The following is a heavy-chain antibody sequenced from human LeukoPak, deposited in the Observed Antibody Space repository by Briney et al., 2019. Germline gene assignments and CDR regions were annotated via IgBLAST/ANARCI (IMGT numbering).Heavy chain of an antibody. CDR3: ARIEWEGPHPTLNY. Sequence: PGGSLRLSCAASGFTFSSYSMNCVRQAPGKGLDWVSYISGSSSTMHYADSVKGRFTISRDNDKNSLYLQMNSLRAEDTAVYYCARIEWEGPHPTLNYWGQGTLVTVSS. V-gene: IGHV3-48*04. D-gene: IGHD1-26*01. CDR1: GFTFSSYS. J-gene: IGHJ4*02. CDR2: ISGSSSTM.